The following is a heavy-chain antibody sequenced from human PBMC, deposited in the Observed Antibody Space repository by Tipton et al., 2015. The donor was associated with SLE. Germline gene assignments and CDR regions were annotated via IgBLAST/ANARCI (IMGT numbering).Heavy chain of an antibody. Sequence: SLRLSCTVSGGSISSSSYYWGWIRQPPGKGLEWVGFIRSKAYGGTTEYAASVKGRFTISRDDSKSIAYLQMNSLKTEDTAVYYCKMATTHFDYWGQGTLVTVSS. CDR3: KMATTHFDY. J-gene: IGHJ4*02. CDR2: IRSKAYGGTT. D-gene: IGHD5-24*01. V-gene: IGHV3-49*03. CDR1: GGSISSSSYY.